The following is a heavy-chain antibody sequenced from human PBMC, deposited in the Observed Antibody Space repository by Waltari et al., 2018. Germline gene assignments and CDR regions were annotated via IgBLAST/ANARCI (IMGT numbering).Heavy chain of an antibody. D-gene: IGHD6-19*01. CDR3: ARMRTQWLGNWFDP. V-gene: IGHV4-34*01. J-gene: IGHJ5*02. CDR1: GGSFSGYY. CDR2: INHSGST. Sequence: QVQLQQWGAGLLKPSETLSLTCAVYGGSFSGYYWSWIRQPPGKGLEWIGEINHSGSTNYNPSLKSRVTISVDTSKNQFSLKLSSVTAADTAVYYCARMRTQWLGNWFDPWGQGTLVIVSS.